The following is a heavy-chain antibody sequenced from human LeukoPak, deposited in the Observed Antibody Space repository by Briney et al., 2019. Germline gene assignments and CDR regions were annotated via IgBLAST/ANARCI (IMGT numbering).Heavy chain of an antibody. V-gene: IGHV3-20*04. CDR2: INWNGGST. Sequence: GGSLRLSCAASGFTFDDYGMSWVRQAPGKGLEWVSGINWNGGSTGYADSVKGRFTISRDNAKNSLYLQVNSLGAEDTAVYYCARGRGWFGELGGQGTLVTVSS. CDR1: GFTFDDYG. J-gene: IGHJ4*02. D-gene: IGHD3-10*01. CDR3: ARGRGWFGEL.